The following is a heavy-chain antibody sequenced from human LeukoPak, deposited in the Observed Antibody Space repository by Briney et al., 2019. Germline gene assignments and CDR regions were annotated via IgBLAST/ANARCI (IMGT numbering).Heavy chain of an antibody. J-gene: IGHJ5*02. CDR1: GGSISGYY. V-gene: IGHV4-59*12. D-gene: IGHD6-13*01. CDR2: IYYSGST. Sequence: SETLSLTCTVSGGSISGYYWSWIRQPPGKGLEWIGYIYYSGSTNYNPSLKSRVTISVDTSKNQFSLKLSSVTAADTAVYYCARDIGSSWPGSGFDPWGQGTLVTVSS. CDR3: ARDIGSSWPGSGFDP.